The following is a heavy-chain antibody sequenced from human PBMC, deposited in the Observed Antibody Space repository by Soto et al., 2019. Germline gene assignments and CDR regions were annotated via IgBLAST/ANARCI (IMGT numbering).Heavy chain of an antibody. V-gene: IGHV1-69*06. CDR3: ARVSVVISLPGKYYYYGMDV. CDR2: IIPIFGTA. CDR1: GGTFSSYA. Sequence: SVKVSCKASGGTFSSYAISWARQAPGQGLEWMGGIIPIFGTANYAQKFQGRVTITADKSTSTAYMELSSLRSEDTAVYYCARVSVVISLPGKYYYYGMDVWGQGTTVTVSS. D-gene: IGHD3-22*01. J-gene: IGHJ6*02.